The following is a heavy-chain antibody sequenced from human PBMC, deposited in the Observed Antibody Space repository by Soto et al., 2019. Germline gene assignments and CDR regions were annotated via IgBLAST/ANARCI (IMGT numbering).Heavy chain of an antibody. V-gene: IGHV3-33*01. J-gene: IGHJ4*02. D-gene: IGHD1-26*01. CDR2: IWDDGGNK. CDR3: ARSSGSYFAAFYDT. Sequence: QAQLEESGGGVVQPGTSLRLSCSASSFSFSSSGMHWVRQPPGKGLEWVAAIWDDGGNKYYADSVRGRFTISRDNSKNTLFLQMNSLRAEDTALYYCARSSGSYFAAFYDTWGQVTLVSVSS. CDR1: SFSFSSSG.